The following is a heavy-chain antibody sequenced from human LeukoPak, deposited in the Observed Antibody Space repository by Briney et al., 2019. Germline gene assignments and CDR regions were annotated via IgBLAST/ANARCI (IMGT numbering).Heavy chain of an antibody. Sequence: ASVKVSCKASGYTFTGHYMHWVRQAPGQGLEWMGWINPNSGGTYYAQRFQGRVTMTRDTSISTAYMELSWLRSGDTAVYYCARQNGPHYALDYWGQGTLVTVSS. CDR1: GYTFTGHY. D-gene: IGHD4-17*01. CDR3: ARQNGPHYALDY. J-gene: IGHJ4*02. CDR2: INPNSGGT. V-gene: IGHV1-2*02.